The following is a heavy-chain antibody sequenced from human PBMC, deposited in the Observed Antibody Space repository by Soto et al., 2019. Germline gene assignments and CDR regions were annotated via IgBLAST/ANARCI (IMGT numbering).Heavy chain of an antibody. J-gene: IGHJ4*02. CDR1: GFTFSSDA. Sequence: GGTLRLSCAASGFTFSSDARRWVRQAPGKGLEWGSSISGSSGSTYYADSVAGRFNISRDNSKNTLYLQMNGLRAEATAVDCCAKRGRGAVAFDYWGQGTLVTVSS. V-gene: IGHV3-23*01. CDR2: ISGSSGST. D-gene: IGHD6-19*01. CDR3: AKRGRGAVAFDY.